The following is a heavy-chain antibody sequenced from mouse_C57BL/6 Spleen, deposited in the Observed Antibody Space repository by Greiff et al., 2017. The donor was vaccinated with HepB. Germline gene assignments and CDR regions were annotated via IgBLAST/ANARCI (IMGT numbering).Heavy chain of an antibody. Sequence: DVQLVESGGGLVQPGGSLSLSCAASGFTFTDYYMSWVRQPPGKALEWLGFIRNKANGYTTEYSASVKGRFTISRDNSQSILYLQMNALIAEDSATYYCAIAYYSNYVFAYWGQGTLVTVSA. D-gene: IGHD2-5*01. V-gene: IGHV7-3*01. CDR1: GFTFTDYY. J-gene: IGHJ3*01. CDR3: AIAYYSNYVFAY. CDR2: IRNKANGYTT.